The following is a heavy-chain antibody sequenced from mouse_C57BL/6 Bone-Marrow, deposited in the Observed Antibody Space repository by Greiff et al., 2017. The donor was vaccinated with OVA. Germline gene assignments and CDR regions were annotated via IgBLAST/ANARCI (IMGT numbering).Heavy chain of an antibody. J-gene: IGHJ2*01. Sequence: QVQLQQPGAELVKPGASVKMSCKASGYTFTSYWITWVKPRPGQGLEWIGDIYPGSGSTNYNEKFKSKATLTVDTSSSTAYMQLISMTAEDSAVYYCAIRSDYYGYYFDYWGQGTTLTVSS. CDR3: AIRSDYYGYYFDY. CDR2: IYPGSGST. D-gene: IGHD1-1*01. CDR1: GYTFTSYW. V-gene: IGHV1-55*01.